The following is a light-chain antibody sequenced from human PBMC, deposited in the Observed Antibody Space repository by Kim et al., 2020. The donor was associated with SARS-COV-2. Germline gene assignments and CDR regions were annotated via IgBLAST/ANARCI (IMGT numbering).Light chain of an antibody. CDR1: SSDVGRYND. CDR3: CSFAGNSVV. Sequence: PGQSATMSCTGTSSDVGRYNDVSWYQQHPGKAPKVMIYDVTKRPSGVPDRFSGSKSGNTASLTISGLQGEDEAEYYCCSFAGNSVVFGGGTQLTVL. V-gene: IGLV2-11*01. CDR2: DVT. J-gene: IGLJ2*01.